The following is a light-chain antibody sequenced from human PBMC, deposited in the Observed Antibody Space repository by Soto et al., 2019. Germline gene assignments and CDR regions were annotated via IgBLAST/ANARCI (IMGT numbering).Light chain of an antibody. V-gene: IGLV2-11*01. CDR2: DVT. J-gene: IGLJ2*01. CDR3: SSYTSSSTLVV. CDR1: SSDVGGYDY. Sequence: QSALTQPRSVSGSPGQSVTISCTGTSSDVGGYDYVSWCQQHPGKAPKLLIYDVTRRPSGVPDRFSGSKSGNTASLTISGLQAEDEADYYCSSYTSSSTLVVFGGGTKLTVL.